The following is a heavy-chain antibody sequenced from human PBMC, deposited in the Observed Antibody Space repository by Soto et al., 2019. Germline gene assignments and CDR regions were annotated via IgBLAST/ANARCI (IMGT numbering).Heavy chain of an antibody. CDR1: GFTFSSHA. J-gene: IGHJ4*02. CDR2: ISAGSEGA. CDR3: ARDLWWYLH. D-gene: IGHD2-15*01. V-gene: IGHV3-23*01. Sequence: EVQLLESGGGLVQPGGALRLSCAASGFTFSSHAMSWVRQAPGKGLEWISSISAGSEGAYYADSVKGRFTISRDNSNNTLYLKMNSLRAEDTAVCYCARDLWWYLHWGQGTLVTVSS.